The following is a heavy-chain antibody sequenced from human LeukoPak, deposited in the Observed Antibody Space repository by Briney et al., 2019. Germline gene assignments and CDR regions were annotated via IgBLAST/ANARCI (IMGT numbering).Heavy chain of an antibody. J-gene: IGHJ6*04. CDR2: IYHSGST. Sequence: PSETLSLTCAVSGYSISSGYYWGWIRQPPGKGLEWIGSIYHSGSTYYNPSLKSRVTISVDTSKNQFSLKLSSVTAADTAVYYCAREAGVSSGLYYYYYGMDVWGKGTTVTVSS. CDR3: AREAGVSSGLYYYYYGMDV. CDR1: GYSISSGYY. V-gene: IGHV4-38-2*02. D-gene: IGHD5-18*01.